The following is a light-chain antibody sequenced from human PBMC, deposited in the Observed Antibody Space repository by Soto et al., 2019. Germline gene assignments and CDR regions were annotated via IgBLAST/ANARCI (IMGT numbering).Light chain of an antibody. J-gene: IGKJ1*01. V-gene: IGKV1D-12*01. CDR2: AAS. CDR3: QQANSFPRT. Sequence: DIQMTQSPSSVSASVGDRVTITCLASQAISTWLAWYQKKPGKAPKLLIYAASNLQTGVPSRFSGSGSGTDFTLTISSLQPEDFATYYCQQANSFPRTFGQGTKVEIK. CDR1: QAISTW.